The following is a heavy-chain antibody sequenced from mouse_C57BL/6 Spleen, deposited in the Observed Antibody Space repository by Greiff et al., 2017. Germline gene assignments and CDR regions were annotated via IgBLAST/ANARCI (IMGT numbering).Heavy chain of an antibody. CDR1: GYAFSSYW. V-gene: IGHV1-80*01. Sequence: QVQLKQSGAELVKPGASVKISCKASGYAFSSYWMNWVKQRPGKGLEWIGQLYPGDGDTNSNGKFKGKATLTADKSSSSAYMQLSSLTSEDSAVYFCARGCYDYCNAWFAYWGQGTLVTVSA. CDR3: ARGCYDYCNAWFAY. D-gene: IGHD1-1*01. CDR2: LYPGDGDT. J-gene: IGHJ3*01.